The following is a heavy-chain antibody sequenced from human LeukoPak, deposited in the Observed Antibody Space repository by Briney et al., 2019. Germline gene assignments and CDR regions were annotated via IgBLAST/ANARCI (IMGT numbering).Heavy chain of an antibody. D-gene: IGHD3-22*01. CDR2: IYPGDSDT. CDR3: ARPSGDHYYDSSGYYYVGY. J-gene: IGHJ4*02. CDR1: GSTFTSYW. Sequence: GASLQISCKGSGSTFTSYWIGWVRQLPGKGLEWMGIIYPGDSDTRYSPSFQGQVTISADKSISTAYLQWSSLKASDTAMYYCARPSGDHYYDSSGYYYVGYWGQGTLVTVSS. V-gene: IGHV5-51*01.